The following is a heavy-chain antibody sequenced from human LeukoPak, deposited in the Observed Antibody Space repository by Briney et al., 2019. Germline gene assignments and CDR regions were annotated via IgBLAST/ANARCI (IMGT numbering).Heavy chain of an antibody. J-gene: IGHJ3*02. CDR1: GYTFTGYY. D-gene: IGHD3-22*01. CDR3: ARDGGYYDSSGYWGPHDAFDI. Sequence: GASVKVSCKASGYTFTGYYMHWVRQAPGQGLEWMGWINPNRGGTNYAQKFQGRVTMTRDTSISTAYMELSRLRSDDTGVYYCARDGGYYDSSGYWGPHDAFDIWGQGTMVTVSS. CDR2: INPNRGGT. V-gene: IGHV1-2*02.